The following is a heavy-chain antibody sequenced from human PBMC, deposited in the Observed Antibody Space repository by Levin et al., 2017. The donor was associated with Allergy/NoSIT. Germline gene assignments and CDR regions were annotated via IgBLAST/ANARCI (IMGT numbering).Heavy chain of an antibody. CDR1: GFTFSSYG. D-gene: IGHD2-15*01. V-gene: IGHV3-30*18. J-gene: IGHJ4*02. CDR2: ISYDGSNK. Sequence: GESLKISCAASGFTFSSYGMHWVRQAPGKGLEWVAVISYDGSNKYYADSVKGRFTISRDNSKNTLYLQMNSLRAEDTAVYYCAKDGPLDIVVVVAADWGQGTLVTVSS. CDR3: AKDGPLDIVVVVAAD.